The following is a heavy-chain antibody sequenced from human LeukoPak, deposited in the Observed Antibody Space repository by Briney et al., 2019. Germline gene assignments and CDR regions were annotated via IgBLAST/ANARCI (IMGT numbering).Heavy chain of an antibody. D-gene: IGHD2-2*01. CDR3: ARLESSSGKYYCDY. V-gene: IGHV3-23*01. J-gene: IGHJ4*02. CDR1: GFTFNSYA. Sequence: GGSLRLSCAASGFTFNSYAMSWVRQAPEKGLGWVSAISGSGGYTYYADSVKGRFTISRDNSKNTLYLQMNSLRAEDTAVYYCARLESSSGKYYCDYWGQGTLVTVSS. CDR2: ISGSGGYT.